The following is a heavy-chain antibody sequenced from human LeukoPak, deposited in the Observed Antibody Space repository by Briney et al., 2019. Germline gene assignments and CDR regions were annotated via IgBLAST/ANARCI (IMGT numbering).Heavy chain of an antibody. D-gene: IGHD3-10*01. Sequence: SETLSLTCTVSGCSISSYSWSWIRQPPGMGLEWVGYIYYTGSTNYNPSLKSRVTISVDPSKNQFSLKLSSVTAADPAVYYCAREVITMVRGVIVTSRFDYWGQGTLVTVSS. CDR1: GCSISSYS. CDR2: IYYTGST. V-gene: IGHV4-59*01. J-gene: IGHJ4*02. CDR3: AREVITMVRGVIVTSRFDY.